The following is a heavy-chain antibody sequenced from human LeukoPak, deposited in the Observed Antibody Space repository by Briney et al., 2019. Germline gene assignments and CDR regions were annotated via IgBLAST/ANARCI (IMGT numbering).Heavy chain of an antibody. Sequence: GGSLRLSCAAAGFSFSTYSTNWVRQTPGKGLEWVSSISRTSSYIYYADSVKGRFTLSRDNGKNSLYLQMNSLRAEDTAVYYCARGGMGANSQEYFYYGMDVWGQGTTVTVSS. CDR3: ARGGMGANSQEYFYYGMDV. J-gene: IGHJ6*02. CDR1: GFSFSTYS. V-gene: IGHV3-21*01. CDR2: ISRTSSYI. D-gene: IGHD2-8*01.